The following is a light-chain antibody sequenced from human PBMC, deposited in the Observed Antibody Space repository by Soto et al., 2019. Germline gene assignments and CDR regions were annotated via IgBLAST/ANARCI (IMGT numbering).Light chain of an antibody. Sequence: DIQMTQSPSTLSASVGDRVTITCRASENINKWLAWYQQRPGTVPKLLIYQASNLESGVPARFSGSGSGTDFTLTISSLQPEDFATYYCQHYKISTRCSFGQGTKVDIK. CDR1: ENINKW. CDR3: QHYKISTRCS. V-gene: IGKV1-5*03. J-gene: IGKJ2*04. CDR2: QAS.